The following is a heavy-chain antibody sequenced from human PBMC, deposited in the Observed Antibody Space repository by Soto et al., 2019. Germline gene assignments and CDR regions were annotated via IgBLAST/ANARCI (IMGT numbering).Heavy chain of an antibody. CDR1: CFTFSSYL. D-gene: IGHD6-19*01. CDR2: VRQDGSQK. Sequence: PXGSLRLSCEASCFTFSSYLLIWVRQAPGKGLEWVANVRQDGSQKFLVDSVKGRFTISRDNAKNSMYLQMNSLRAEDTAVYYCVTDGSSGWHFDAWGQGTLVTVSS. J-gene: IGHJ4*02. CDR3: VTDGSSGWHFDA. V-gene: IGHV3-7*01.